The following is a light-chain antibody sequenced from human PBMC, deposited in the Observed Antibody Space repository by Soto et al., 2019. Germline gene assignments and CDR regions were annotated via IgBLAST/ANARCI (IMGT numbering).Light chain of an antibody. CDR3: QRYDSAQGFT. V-gene: IGKV1-27*01. Sequence: DIQMTQSPSSLSASVGDRVTITCRASQGISNYLAWYQQKPGKVPKLLIYAASTLQSGVPSRFSGSGSGTDFTLTISSLQPEDVATYYCQRYDSAQGFTFGPGTKVAI. CDR1: QGISNY. J-gene: IGKJ3*01. CDR2: AAS.